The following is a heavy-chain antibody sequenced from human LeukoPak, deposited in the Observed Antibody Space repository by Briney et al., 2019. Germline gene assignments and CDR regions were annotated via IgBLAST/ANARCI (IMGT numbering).Heavy chain of an antibody. V-gene: IGHV3-48*04. D-gene: IGHD6-19*01. CDR1: GFTFSSYS. Sequence: GGSLRHSCAASGFTFSSYSMNWVRQAPGRGQEWVSYISSGETTIYYADSVKGRFTISRDNAKNSLYLQMNSLRAEDTAVYYCVRGASGWSLGYWGQGTLVTVSS. CDR3: VRGASGWSLGY. J-gene: IGHJ4*02. CDR2: ISSGETTI.